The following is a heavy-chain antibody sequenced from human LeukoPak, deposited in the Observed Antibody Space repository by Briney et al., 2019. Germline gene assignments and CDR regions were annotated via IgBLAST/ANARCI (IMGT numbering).Heavy chain of an antibody. V-gene: IGHV4-39*01. CDR2: IHYSGTT. J-gene: IGHJ4*02. CDR3: ARKGTIAPTGASHFDY. Sequence: SETLSLTCTVSRGSLRSSISTDYWTWVRQPPGKGLEWIGRIHYSGTTYYNPSLESRPTISVDTSKTQFSVKLTSVTAADTAVYYCARKGTIAPTGASHFDYWGQGTLVTVSS. D-gene: IGHD6-13*01. CDR1: RGSLRSSISTDY.